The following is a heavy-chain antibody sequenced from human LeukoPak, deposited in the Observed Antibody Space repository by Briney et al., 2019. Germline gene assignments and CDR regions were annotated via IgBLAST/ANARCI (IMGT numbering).Heavy chain of an antibody. J-gene: IGHJ4*02. Sequence: SETLSLTCTVSGGSISSGDYYWSWIRQPPGKGLEWIGYIYYSGSTYYNPSLKSRVTVSVDTSKNQFSLKLSSVTAADTAVYYCAREGRLITFGGVIGPFDYWGQGTLVTVSS. CDR2: IYYSGST. D-gene: IGHD3-16*02. CDR3: AREGRLITFGGVIGPFDY. V-gene: IGHV4-30-4*01. CDR1: GGSISSGDYY.